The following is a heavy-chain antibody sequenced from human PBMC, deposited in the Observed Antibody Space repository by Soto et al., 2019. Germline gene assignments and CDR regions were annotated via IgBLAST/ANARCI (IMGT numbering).Heavy chain of an antibody. CDR1: GASVSSNSAG. V-gene: IGHV6-1*01. CDR3: TGINWFRGMDV. Sequence: SQTLSLTCVISGASVSSNSAGWNWIRQSPSRGLEWLGRTYYKSKWNNDYALSVKSRITINPDTSKNQFSLHLYSVTPEDTAVYYCTGINWFRGMDVWGHGTPVTVSS. CDR2: TYYKSKWNN. J-gene: IGHJ6*01. D-gene: IGHD3-10*01.